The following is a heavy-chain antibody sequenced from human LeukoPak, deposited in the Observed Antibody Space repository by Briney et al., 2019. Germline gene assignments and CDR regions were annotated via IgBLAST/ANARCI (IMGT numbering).Heavy chain of an antibody. V-gene: IGHV3-7*01. CDR1: GFIFSSYW. D-gene: IGHD3-22*01. CDR3: ARDLYRIVVVPHYFDY. Sequence: GGSLRLSCVASGFIFSSYWMSWVRQAPGKGLEWVANIKQEGSEKYYVDSVKGRFTISRDNAKNSLYLQMNSLRAEDTAVYYCARDLYRIVVVPHYFDYWGQGTLVTVSS. CDR2: IKQEGSEK. J-gene: IGHJ4*02.